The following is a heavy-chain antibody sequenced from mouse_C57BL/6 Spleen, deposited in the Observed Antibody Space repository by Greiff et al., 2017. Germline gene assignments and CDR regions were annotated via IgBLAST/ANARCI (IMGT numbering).Heavy chain of an antibody. J-gene: IGHJ1*03. CDR1: GYTFTSYA. CDR2: ISDGGSDT. CDR3: ARSGTEPLYFDD. D-gene: IGHD4-1*01. V-gene: IGHV5-4*01. Sequence: EVQLVESGGGLVKPGGSLKLSCEATGYTFTSYAMSWVPQTPGKRLEWVATISDGGSDTYYPDNVKGRFTISRDNATNNLYLQMSSLKSEDTAIYYCARSGTEPLYFDDWGTGTTVTVSS.